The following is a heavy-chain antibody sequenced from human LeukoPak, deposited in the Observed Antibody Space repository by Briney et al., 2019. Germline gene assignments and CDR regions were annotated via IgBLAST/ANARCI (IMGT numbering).Heavy chain of an antibody. Sequence: GGALRLSCAASVFTFNIYAMSGVREAPGKGLEGGSTISSSGADTYYADSVTGRFTICRDNSKDTLYLQMSSLRAEYRAVYYCAKFIRDYDFWSGSYRAQWFDPWGQGTLVTVSS. CDR3: AKFIRDYDFWSGSYRAQWFDP. D-gene: IGHD3-3*01. CDR2: ISSSGADT. CDR1: VFTFNIYA. V-gene: IGHV3-23*01. J-gene: IGHJ5*02.